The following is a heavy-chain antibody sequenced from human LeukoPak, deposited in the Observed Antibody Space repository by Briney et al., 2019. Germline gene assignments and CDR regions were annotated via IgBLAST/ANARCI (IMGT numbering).Heavy chain of an antibody. J-gene: IGHJ4*02. Sequence: SETLSLTCAVYGGSFSGYYWSWIRQPPGKGLEWIGEINHSGSTNYNPSLKSRVTISVDTSKNQFSLKLSSVTAADTAVYYCARDGLPGSGYYTGLHWGQGTLVTVSS. CDR2: INHSGST. V-gene: IGHV4-34*01. CDR1: GGSFSGYY. D-gene: IGHD3-3*01. CDR3: ARDGLPGSGYYTGLH.